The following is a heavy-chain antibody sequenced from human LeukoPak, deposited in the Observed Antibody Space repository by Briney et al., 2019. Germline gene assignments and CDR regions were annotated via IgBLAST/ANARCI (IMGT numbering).Heavy chain of an antibody. Sequence: GGSLRLSCAASGFTFSSYAMHWVRQAPGKGLEWVAVISYDGSNKYYADSVKGRFTISRDNPKNTLYLQMNSLRAEDTAVYYCARDYRSIAVAGVDYWGQGTLVTVSS. D-gene: IGHD6-19*01. CDR3: ARDYRSIAVAGVDY. CDR2: ISYDGSNK. CDR1: GFTFSSYA. J-gene: IGHJ4*02. V-gene: IGHV3-30*04.